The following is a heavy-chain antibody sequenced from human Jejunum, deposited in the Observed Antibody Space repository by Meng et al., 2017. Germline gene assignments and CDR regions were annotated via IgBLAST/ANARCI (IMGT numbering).Heavy chain of an antibody. V-gene: IGHV2-5*02. J-gene: IGHJ5*02. CDR3: AHKRPPGTDWFIP. Sequence: SGPTLVKPTQTLTLACTFSGFSLTPSGVGVGWFRQPPGKALEWLSIVYGDDRKFYSPSLNSMLNITKDTSKNQVVLTITNMDLADTPTYYCAHKRPPGTDWFIPWGPGTLVTVSS. D-gene: IGHD3-10*01. CDR2: VYGDDRK. CDR1: GFSLTPSGVG.